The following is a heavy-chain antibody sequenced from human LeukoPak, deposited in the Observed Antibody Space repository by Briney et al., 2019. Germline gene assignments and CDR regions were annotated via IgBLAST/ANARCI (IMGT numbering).Heavy chain of an antibody. D-gene: IGHD5-18*01. V-gene: IGHV3-23*01. J-gene: IGHJ4*02. CDR3: AKDSAMDLFFDY. CDR1: GFTFSSYA. CDR2: ISGSGGST. Sequence: GGSLRLSCAASGFTFSSYAMSWVRQAPGKGLEWVSAISGSGGSTYYADSVKGRFTISRDNSKNTLYLQMNSLRAEDTAIYYCAKDSAMDLFFDYWGQGTLVTVSS.